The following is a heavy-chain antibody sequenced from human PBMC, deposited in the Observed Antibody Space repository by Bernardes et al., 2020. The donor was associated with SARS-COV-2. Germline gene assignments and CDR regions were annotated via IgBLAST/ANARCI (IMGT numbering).Heavy chain of an antibody. V-gene: IGHV3-23*01. CDR2: ISGSGGNT. D-gene: IGHD1-26*01. CDR1: GFTFISYA. Sequence: GESLRLSCEASGFTFISYALSWVRQAPGKGLEWVSFISGSGGNTYYADSVKGRFTISRDDSKNTQYLQMNSLRAEDTAVYYCARGPVGAGDAFDIWGQGTMVTVSA. CDR3: ARGPVGAGDAFDI. J-gene: IGHJ3*02.